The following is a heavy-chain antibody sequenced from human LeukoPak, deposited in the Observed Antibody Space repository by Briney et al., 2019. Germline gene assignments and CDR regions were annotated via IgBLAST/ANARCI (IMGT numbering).Heavy chain of an antibody. Sequence: PSETLSLTCAVYGGSFSGYYGSWIRQPPGKGLEWIGEINHSGSTNYNPSLKSRVTISVDTSKNQFSLKLSSVTAADTAVYYCARVPMYDILTGYYYYYYGMDVWGQGTTVTVSS. CDR3: ARVPMYDILTGYYYYYYGMDV. D-gene: IGHD3-9*01. V-gene: IGHV4-34*01. J-gene: IGHJ6*02. CDR2: INHSGST. CDR1: GGSFSGYY.